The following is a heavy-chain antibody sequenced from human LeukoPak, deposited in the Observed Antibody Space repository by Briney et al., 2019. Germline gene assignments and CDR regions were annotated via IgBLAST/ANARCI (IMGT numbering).Heavy chain of an antibody. V-gene: IGHV3-23*01. CDR1: GFTFSSYA. Sequence: PGGSLRLSCAASGFTFSSYAMSWVRQAPGKGLEWVSAISGSGGSTYHADSVKGRFTISRDNSKNTLYLQMNSLRAEDTAVYYCARKWGRSLPFPFDYWGQGTLVTVSS. J-gene: IGHJ4*02. CDR3: ARKWGRSLPFPFDY. D-gene: IGHD1-26*01. CDR2: ISGSGGST.